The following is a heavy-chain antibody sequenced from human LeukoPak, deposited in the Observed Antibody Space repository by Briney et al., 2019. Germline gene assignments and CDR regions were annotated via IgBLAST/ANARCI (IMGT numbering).Heavy chain of an antibody. D-gene: IGHD2-21*01. J-gene: IGHJ3*02. Sequence: SETLSLTCTVSGGSISSSSYYWGWIRQPPGKGLEWIGSIYYSGSTYYNPSLKSRVTISVDTSKNQFSLKLSSVTAADTAVYYCATRLCGGDCYDPKPNAFDIWGQGTMVTVSS. CDR3: ATRLCGGDCYDPKPNAFDI. CDR2: IYYSGST. CDR1: GGSISSSSYY. V-gene: IGHV4-39*07.